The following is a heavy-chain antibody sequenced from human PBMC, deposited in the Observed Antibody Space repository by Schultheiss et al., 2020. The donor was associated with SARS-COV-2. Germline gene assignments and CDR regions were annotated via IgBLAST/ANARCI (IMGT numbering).Heavy chain of an antibody. CDR2: ITSSSSTT. CDR3: ARAPNRLPGWPFDL. Sequence: GGSLRLSCAASGFTFSSYSMNWVRQAPGKGLEWISYITSSSSTTYSADSVKGRFTISRDNAQNSLYLQMNSLRAEDTAVYYCARAPNRLPGWPFDLWGRGTLVTVSS. V-gene: IGHV3-48*01. J-gene: IGHJ2*01. CDR1: GFTFSSYS. D-gene: IGHD2-15*01.